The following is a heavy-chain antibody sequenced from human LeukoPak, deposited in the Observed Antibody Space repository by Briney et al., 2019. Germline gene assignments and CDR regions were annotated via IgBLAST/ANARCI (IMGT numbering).Heavy chain of an antibody. CDR1: GGSIRSSGPD. J-gene: IGHJ3*01. Sequence: PSETLSLSCTASGGSIRSSGPDWGWIRQPPGKGLEWIGSIYYSGSTYYNPSLKRRVTISVGTAKNQFSLKLSSVTAADSAVYYCARLGVTFDLWGPGTIVTVSS. D-gene: IGHD3-3*01. V-gene: IGHV4-39*01. CDR2: IYYSGST. CDR3: ARLGVTFDL.